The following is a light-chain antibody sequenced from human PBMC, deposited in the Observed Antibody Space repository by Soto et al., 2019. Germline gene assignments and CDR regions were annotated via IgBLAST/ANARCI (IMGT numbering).Light chain of an antibody. CDR1: QSVSRN. Sequence: EIVMTQSPATLSVSPGEGATLSCRASQSVSRNLAWYQQKPGQAPRLLIYDAFTRATGIPVRFSGSGSGTEFTLTISSLQSEDFAVYYCQQYNNWPWTFGQGTKVEIK. CDR3: QQYNNWPWT. CDR2: DAF. V-gene: IGKV3-15*01. J-gene: IGKJ1*01.